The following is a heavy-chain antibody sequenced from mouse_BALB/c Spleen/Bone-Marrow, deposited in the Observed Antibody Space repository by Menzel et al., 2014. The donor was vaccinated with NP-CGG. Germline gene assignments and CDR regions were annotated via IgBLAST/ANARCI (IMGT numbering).Heavy chain of an antibody. V-gene: IGHV1S130*01. J-gene: IGHJ2*01. D-gene: IGHD2-14*01. CDR3: ARHHRYAYYFDY. CDR2: IHPNSSNT. CDR1: GYTFTSSW. Sequence: VQLQQSGSVLVRPGASVKLSCKASGYTFTSSWMHWAKQRPGQGLERIGEIHPNSSNTNYNEKFKGKATLTVDTSSSTAYVDLSSLTSEDSAVYYCARHHRYAYYFDYWGQGTTLTVSS.